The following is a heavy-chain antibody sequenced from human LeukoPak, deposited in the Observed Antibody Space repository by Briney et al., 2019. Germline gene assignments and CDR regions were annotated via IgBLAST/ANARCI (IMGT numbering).Heavy chain of an antibody. J-gene: IGHJ3*01. CDR3: ASHTVVVTATHDAFAF. CDR1: GLTFSTYW. CDR2: TKEDGGEK. D-gene: IGHD2-21*02. V-gene: IGHV3-7*01. Sequence: GGSLILSCAASGLTFSTYWMSWVRQAPGKGLEWVANTKEDGGEKYYVDSVKGRFTSSRDNAENSLYLQMNSLRAEDTAVYYCASHTVVVTATHDAFAFWGQGTMVTVSS.